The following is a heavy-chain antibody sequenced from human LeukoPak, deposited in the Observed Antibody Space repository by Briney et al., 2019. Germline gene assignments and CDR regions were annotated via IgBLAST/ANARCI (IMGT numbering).Heavy chain of an antibody. V-gene: IGHV3-11*01. CDR1: GFTFSDYY. D-gene: IGHD1/OR15-1a*01. Sequence: GGSLRLSCATFGFTFSDYYMSWIRQAPGKGLEWLSYISGDGGDINYADSVGGRFTVSRDNAKNALYLQMNSLRVEDTAIYYCATKAREAPEWGQGTLVTVSS. CDR2: ISGDGGDI. CDR3: ATKAREAPE. J-gene: IGHJ4*01.